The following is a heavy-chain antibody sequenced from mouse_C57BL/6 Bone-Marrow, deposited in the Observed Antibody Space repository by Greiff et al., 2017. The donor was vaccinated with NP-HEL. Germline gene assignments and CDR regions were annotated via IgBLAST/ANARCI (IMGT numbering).Heavy chain of an antibody. CDR3: ASPRHYYAMDY. V-gene: IGHV1-50*01. CDR1: GYTFTSYW. J-gene: IGHJ4*01. CDR2: IDPSDSYT. Sequence: QVQLKQPGAELVKPGASVKLSCKASGYTFTSYWMQWVKQRPGQGLEWIGEIDPSDSYTNYNQKFKGKATLTVDTSSSTAYMQLSSLTSEDSAVYYCASPRHYYAMDYWGQGTSVTVSS.